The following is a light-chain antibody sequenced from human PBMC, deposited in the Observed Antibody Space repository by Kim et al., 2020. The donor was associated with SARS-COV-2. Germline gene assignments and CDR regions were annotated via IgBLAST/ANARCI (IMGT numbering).Light chain of an antibody. V-gene: IGLV2-14*03. CDR3: NSYTSSSTYV. J-gene: IGLJ1*01. Sequence: GQSVTISCTGTSSDVVANTHVSWYQQYPGKAPKVVIYGVSQRPSGVSHRFSASKAGNTASLTISELQAEDEADYYCNSYTSSSTYVFGTGTKVTVL. CDR2: GVS. CDR1: SSDVVANTH.